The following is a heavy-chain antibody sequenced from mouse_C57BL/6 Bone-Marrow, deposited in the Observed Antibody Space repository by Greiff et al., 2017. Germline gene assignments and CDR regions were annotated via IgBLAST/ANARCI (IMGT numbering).Heavy chain of an antibody. J-gene: IGHJ2*01. CDR3: AGQARITTHFDY. CDR1: EYEFPSHD. Sequence: EVKVVESGGGLVQPGESLKLSCESNEYEFPSHDMSWVRKTPEKRLELVAAINSDGGSTYYPDTMERRSIISRDNTKKTLYLQLSSLRSEDTALYYGAGQARITTHFDYWGQGTTLTVSS. CDR2: INSDGGST. D-gene: IGHD1-3*01. V-gene: IGHV5-2*01.